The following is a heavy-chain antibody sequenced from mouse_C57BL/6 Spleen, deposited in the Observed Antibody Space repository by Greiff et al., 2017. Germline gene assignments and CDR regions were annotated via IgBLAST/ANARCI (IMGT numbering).Heavy chain of an antibody. V-gene: IGHV2-6-1*01. Sequence: QVQLKESGPGLVAPSQSLSITCTVSGFSLTSYGVHWVRQPPGKGLEWLVVIWSDGSTTYNSALKSRLSISKDNSKSQVFLKMNSLQTDDTAMYYCARHEGSSGYGWFAYWGQGTLVTVSA. CDR3: ARHEGSSGYGWFAY. CDR2: IWSDGST. CDR1: GFSLTSYG. J-gene: IGHJ3*01. D-gene: IGHD3-2*02.